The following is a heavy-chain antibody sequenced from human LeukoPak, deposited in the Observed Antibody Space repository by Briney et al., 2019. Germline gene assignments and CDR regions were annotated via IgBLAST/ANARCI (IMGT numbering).Heavy chain of an antibody. CDR3: ARDLNGSDGFDI. V-gene: IGHV4-4*07. CDR1: GFTVSSNY. D-gene: IGHD6-25*01. CDR2: IYSSGTT. J-gene: IGHJ3*02. Sequence: GSLRLSCAASGFTVSSNYMSWIRQHPGKGLEWIGRIYSSGTTNYNPSLKSRVTMSVDPSKNQFSLRLNSVTAADTAVYYCARDLNGSDGFDIWGQGTMVTVSS.